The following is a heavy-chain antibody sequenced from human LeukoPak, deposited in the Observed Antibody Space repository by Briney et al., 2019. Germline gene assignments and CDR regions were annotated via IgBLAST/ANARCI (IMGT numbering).Heavy chain of an antibody. V-gene: IGHV4-30-2*01. D-gene: IGHD3-22*01. CDR1: GGSISSGGYS. J-gene: IGHJ5*02. Sequence: SQTLSLTCAVSGGSISSGGYSWSWIRQPPGKGLEWIGYIYHSGSTYYNPSLKSRVTISVDRSKNQFSLKLSSVTAADTAVYYCARARYYYDSSGYYYWFDPWGQGTLVTVSS. CDR3: ARARYYYDSSGYYYWFDP. CDR2: IYHSGST.